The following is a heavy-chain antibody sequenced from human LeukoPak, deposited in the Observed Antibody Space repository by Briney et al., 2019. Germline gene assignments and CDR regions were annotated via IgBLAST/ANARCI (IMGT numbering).Heavy chain of an antibody. CDR2: ISSSSSYI. CDR1: GFTFSSYS. J-gene: IGHJ4*02. CDR3: ARDGSYKFDY. Sequence: GGSLRLSCAASGFTFSSYSMNWVRQAPGKGLEWVSSISSSSSYIYYADSVKGRFTISRDSAKNTLYLQMNSLRAEDTAVYYCARDGSYKFDYWGQGTLVTVSP. V-gene: IGHV3-21*01. D-gene: IGHD1-26*01.